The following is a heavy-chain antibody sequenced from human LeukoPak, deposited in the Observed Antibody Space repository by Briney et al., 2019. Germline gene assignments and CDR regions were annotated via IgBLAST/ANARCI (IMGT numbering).Heavy chain of an antibody. J-gene: IGHJ3*01. V-gene: IGHV4-39*02. D-gene: IGHD3-9*01. CDR3: ARLLGGYFAGDAFDV. Sequence: SETLSLTCTVSGGSFSSRTQFWAWIRQTPGKGLEWIVTTYYTGSTNYNPSLKSRVTISVDVSTDTFSLNLGSVTAADTAVYYCARLLGGYFAGDAFDVWGQGTMVTVSS. CDR1: GGSFSSRTQF. CDR2: TYYTGST.